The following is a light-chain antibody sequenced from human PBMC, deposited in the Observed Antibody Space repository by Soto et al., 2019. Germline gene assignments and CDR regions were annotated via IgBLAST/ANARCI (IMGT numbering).Light chain of an antibody. V-gene: IGKV3-11*01. Sequence: EIVLTQSPATLSLSPGERATLSCRASQSVSSYLAWYQQKPGQAPRLLIYDASNRATGIPDRFSASGSGTDFTLTSSSLEPEDSAVYYCQQRGNWITFGPGTRLEIK. J-gene: IGKJ5*01. CDR2: DAS. CDR3: QQRGNWIT. CDR1: QSVSSY.